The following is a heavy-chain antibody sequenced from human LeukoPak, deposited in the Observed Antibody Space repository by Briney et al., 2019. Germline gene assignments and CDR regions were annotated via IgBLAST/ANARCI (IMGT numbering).Heavy chain of an antibody. CDR3: AKEGDCSGGSCYSTFDY. D-gene: IGHD2-15*01. CDR2: ISGSGGST. V-gene: IGHV3-23*01. CDR1: GFTFSSYA. Sequence: GGSLRLSCAASGFTFSSYAMSWVRQAPGKGLEWVSAISGSGGSTYYADSVKGRFTISRDNSKNTLYLQMNSLRAEDTAVYYCAKEGDCSGGSCYSTFDYWGQGTLVTVSS. J-gene: IGHJ4*02.